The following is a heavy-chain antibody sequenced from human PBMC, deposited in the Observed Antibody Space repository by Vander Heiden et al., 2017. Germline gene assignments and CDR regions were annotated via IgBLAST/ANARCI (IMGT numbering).Heavy chain of an antibody. V-gene: IGHV3-15*01. J-gene: IGHJ4*02. CDR2: IKSKTDGGTT. D-gene: IGHD3-22*01. CDR3: TTDLLFDSSGYRFDY. CDR1: GFTFSNAW. Sequence: SCAASGFTFSNAWMSWGRQAPGKGLEWVGRIKSKTDGGTTDYAAPVKGRFTISRDDSKNTLYLQMNSLKTEDTAVYYCTTDLLFDSSGYRFDYWGQGTLVTVSS.